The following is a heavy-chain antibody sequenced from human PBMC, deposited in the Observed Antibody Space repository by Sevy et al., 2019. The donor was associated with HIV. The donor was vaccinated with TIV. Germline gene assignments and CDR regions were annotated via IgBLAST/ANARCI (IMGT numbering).Heavy chain of an antibody. CDR3: ARVGSSRDGYNSVSGKYYFDY. D-gene: IGHD5-12*01. J-gene: IGHJ4*02. V-gene: IGHV3-7*01. CDR1: GFTFSSYW. Sequence: GGSLRLSCAASGFTFSSYWMSWVRQAPGKGLEWVANIKQDGSEKYYVDSVKGRFTISRDNAKNSLYLQMNSLRAEDTAVYYCARVGSSRDGYNSVSGKYYFDYWGQGTLVTVSS. CDR2: IKQDGSEK.